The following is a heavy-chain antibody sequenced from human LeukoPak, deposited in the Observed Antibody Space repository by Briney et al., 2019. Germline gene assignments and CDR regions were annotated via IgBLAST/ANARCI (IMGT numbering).Heavy chain of an antibody. D-gene: IGHD3-22*01. CDR3: ARVVKEYYYDSSGYYILRFMDV. V-gene: IGHV1-2*02. J-gene: IGHJ6*03. CDR1: GYTFTGYY. CDR2: INPNSGGT. Sequence: ASVKVSCKASGYTFTGYYMHWVRQAPGQGLEWMGWINPNSGGTNYAQKFQGRVTMTRDTSISTAYMELSRLRSDDTAVYYCARVVKEYYYDSSGYYILRFMDVWGKGTTVTISS.